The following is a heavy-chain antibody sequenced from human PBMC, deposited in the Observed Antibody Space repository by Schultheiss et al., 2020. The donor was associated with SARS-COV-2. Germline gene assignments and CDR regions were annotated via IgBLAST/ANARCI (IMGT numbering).Heavy chain of an antibody. Sequence: SETLSLTCAVYGGSFSGYFWTWIRQPPGKGLEWIGEINHGGGTNYNPSLKSRVTISVDTSKNQFSLKLSSVTAADTAVYYCARGGVAGTNFDYWGQGTLVTVSS. D-gene: IGHD6-19*01. CDR3: ARGGVAGTNFDY. CDR1: GGSFSGYF. J-gene: IGHJ4*02. V-gene: IGHV4-34*01. CDR2: INHGGGT.